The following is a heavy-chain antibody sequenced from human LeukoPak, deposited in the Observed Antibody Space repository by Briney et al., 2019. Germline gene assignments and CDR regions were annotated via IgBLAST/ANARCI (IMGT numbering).Heavy chain of an antibody. CDR1: GFTFSSYW. CDR3: AMRLSLAGTHLDY. Sequence: GGSLRLSCAASGFTFSSYWMSWVRQAPGKGLEWVANIKQDGSEKYYVDSVKGRFTISRDNAKNSLYLQMNSLRVEDTAVYYCAMRLSLAGTHLDYWGQGILVSVSS. V-gene: IGHV3-7*03. D-gene: IGHD6-19*01. J-gene: IGHJ4*02. CDR2: IKQDGSEK.